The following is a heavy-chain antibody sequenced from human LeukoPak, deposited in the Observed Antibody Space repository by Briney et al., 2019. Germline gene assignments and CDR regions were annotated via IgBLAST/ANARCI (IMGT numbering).Heavy chain of an antibody. V-gene: IGHV3-74*01. J-gene: IGHJ5*02. Sequence: PGGSLRLSCAASGFTFSNYWMHWVHQVPGKGLVWVSRIDSDGSTTSYADSAKGRFTISRDNAKNTVYLQMNSLRVDDTAVYYCTRDRLGFDPWGQGTLVTVSS. CDR1: GFTFSNYW. CDR2: IDSDGSTT. CDR3: TRDRLGFDP.